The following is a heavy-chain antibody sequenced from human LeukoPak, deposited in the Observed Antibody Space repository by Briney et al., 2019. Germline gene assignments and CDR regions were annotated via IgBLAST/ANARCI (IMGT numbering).Heavy chain of an antibody. CDR1: GGSISSSSYY. D-gene: IGHD3-3*01. Sequence: SETLSLTCTVSGGSISSSSYYWGWIRQPPGKGLEWIGSIYYSGSTYYNPSLKSRVTISVDTSKNQFSLKLSSVTAADTAVYYCARVKGGSTIFGVVSGLVYGPWGQGTLVTVSS. V-gene: IGHV4-39*07. J-gene: IGHJ5*02. CDR2: IYYSGST. CDR3: ARVKGGSTIFGVVSGLVYGP.